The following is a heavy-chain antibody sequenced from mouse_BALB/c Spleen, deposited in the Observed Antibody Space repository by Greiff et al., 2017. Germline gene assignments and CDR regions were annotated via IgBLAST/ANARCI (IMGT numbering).Heavy chain of an antibody. D-gene: IGHD2-4*01. V-gene: IGHV1-62-2*01. CDR1: GYTFTEYI. CDR3: ARQNYDYVSGAWFAY. Sequence: VQLQQSGAGLVKPGASVKLSCKASGYTFTEYIIHWVKQRSGQGLEWIGWFYPGSGSIKYNEKFKDKATLTADKSSSTVYMELSRLTSEDSAVYFCARQNYDYVSGAWFAYWGQGTLVTVSA. J-gene: IGHJ3*01. CDR2: FYPGSGSI.